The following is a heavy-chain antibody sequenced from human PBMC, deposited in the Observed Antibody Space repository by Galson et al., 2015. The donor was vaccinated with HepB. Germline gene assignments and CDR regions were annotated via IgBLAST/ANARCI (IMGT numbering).Heavy chain of an antibody. J-gene: IGHJ6*02. CDR2: INPFSGGT. D-gene: IGHD1-26*01. Sequence: SVKVSCKASGYIFTGYCIHWVRQAPGKGLEWMGWINPFSGGTNFAQKFQSRVTMTRDTSISTVFMELSRLGSDDTAIYYCARSIVGTTFFYYGVDLWGQGTTVTVSS. CDR3: ARSIVGTTFFYYGVDL. CDR1: GYIFTGYC. V-gene: IGHV1-2*02.